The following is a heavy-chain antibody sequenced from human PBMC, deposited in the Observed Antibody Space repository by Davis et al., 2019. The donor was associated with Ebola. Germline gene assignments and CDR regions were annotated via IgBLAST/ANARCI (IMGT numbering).Heavy chain of an antibody. D-gene: IGHD3-10*01. CDR1: GGSFSGYN. CDR2: INHSGNT. J-gene: IGHJ4*02. CDR3: ARGPPNLMVRGVIFDY. V-gene: IGHV4-34*01. Sequence: MPSETLSLTCAVYGGSFSGYNWSWIRQPPGKGLEWIGEINHSGNTNYNPPLKSRVTISVDTSKNQFSLKLGSVTAADTAVYYCARGPPNLMVRGVIFDYWGQGTLVTVSS.